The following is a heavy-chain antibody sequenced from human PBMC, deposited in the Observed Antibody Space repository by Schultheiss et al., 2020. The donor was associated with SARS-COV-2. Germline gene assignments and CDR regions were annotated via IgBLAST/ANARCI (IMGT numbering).Heavy chain of an antibody. J-gene: IGHJ3*02. CDR1: GYTFTGYY. CDR2: INPNSGGT. CDR3: ARGGEAVAGTDAFDI. Sequence: ASVKVSCKASGYTFTGYYMHWVRQAPGQGLEWMGWINPNSGGTNYAQKFQGWVTMTRDTSISTAYMELSRLRSDDTAVYYCARGGEAVAGTDAFDIWGQGTMVTVSS. D-gene: IGHD6-19*01. V-gene: IGHV1-2*04.